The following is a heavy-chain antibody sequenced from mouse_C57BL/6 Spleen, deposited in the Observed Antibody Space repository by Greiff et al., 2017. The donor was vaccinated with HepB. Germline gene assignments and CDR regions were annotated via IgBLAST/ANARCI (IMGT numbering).Heavy chain of an antibody. V-gene: IGHV14-1*01. CDR3: TAGVITTVVATEGFAY. J-gene: IGHJ3*01. Sequence: EVQLQQSGAELVRPGASVKLSCTASGFNIKDYYMHWVKQRPEQGLEWIGRIDPEDGDTEYAPKFQGKATMTADTSSNTAYLQLSSLTSEDTAVYYCTAGVITTVVATEGFAYWGQGTLVTVSA. CDR1: GFNIKDYY. CDR2: IDPEDGDT. D-gene: IGHD1-1*01.